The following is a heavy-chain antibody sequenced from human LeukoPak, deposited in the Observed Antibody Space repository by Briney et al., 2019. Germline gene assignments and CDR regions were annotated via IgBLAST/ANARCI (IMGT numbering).Heavy chain of an antibody. CDR1: GFTFSSYE. V-gene: IGHV3-48*03. CDR3: ARGKASYYDSSGSLDY. D-gene: IGHD3-22*01. J-gene: IGHJ4*02. Sequence: GGSLRLSCAASGFTFSSYEMNWVRQAPGKGLEWVSYISSSGSTIYYADSVKGRFTISRDNAKNSLYLQMNSQRAEDTAVYYCARGKASYYDSSGSLDYWGQGTLVTVSS. CDR2: ISSSGSTI.